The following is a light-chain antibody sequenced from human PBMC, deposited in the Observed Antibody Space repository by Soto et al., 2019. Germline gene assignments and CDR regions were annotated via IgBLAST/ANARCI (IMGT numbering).Light chain of an antibody. CDR1: QDISNY. CDR2: AAS. CDR3: QKYNSAALT. J-gene: IGKJ4*01. Sequence: DILMTQSPSSLSASLGDSVTITCRASQDISNYLAWYQQKPGKVPKLLIYAASTLQSGVPSRFSGTGSGTDFTRTISSLQPEDGATYYCQKYNSAALTFGGGTKVEIK. V-gene: IGKV1-27*01.